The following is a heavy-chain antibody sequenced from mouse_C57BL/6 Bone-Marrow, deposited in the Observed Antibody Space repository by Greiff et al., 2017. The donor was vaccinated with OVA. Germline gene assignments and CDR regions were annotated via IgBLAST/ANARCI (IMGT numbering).Heavy chain of an antibody. CDR1: GFTFSDYY. CDR2: INYDGSST. J-gene: IGHJ1*03. CDR3: ARATSYFDV. V-gene: IGHV5-16*01. Sequence: EVKLVESEGGLVQPGSSMQLSCTASGFTFSDYYMAWVRQVPAKGLEWVANINYDGSSTYYLDSLKSRFIISRDNAKNILYLQMSSLKSEDTATYYCARATSYFDVWGTGTTVTVSS.